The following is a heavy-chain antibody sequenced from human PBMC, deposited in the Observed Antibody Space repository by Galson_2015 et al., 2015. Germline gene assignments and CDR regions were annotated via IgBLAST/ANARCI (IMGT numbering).Heavy chain of an antibody. Sequence: SLRLSCAASGFTFSSYAMSWVRQAPGKGLEWVSAISGSGGSTYYADSVKGRFTISRDNSKNTLYLQMNSLRAEDTAVYYCAKDGPRINIVVVPAADFDYWGQGTLVTVSS. CDR1: GFTFSSYA. V-gene: IGHV3-23*01. D-gene: IGHD2-2*01. CDR2: ISGSGGST. J-gene: IGHJ4*02. CDR3: AKDGPRINIVVVPAADFDY.